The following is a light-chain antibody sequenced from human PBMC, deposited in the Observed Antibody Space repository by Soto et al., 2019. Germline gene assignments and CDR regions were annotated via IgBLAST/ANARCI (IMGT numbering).Light chain of an antibody. V-gene: IGLV2-18*01. Sequence: QSALTQPPSVSGSPGQSVTISCTGTSSDVGSYNRVSWYQQSPGTAPKLMIYEVSNRPSGVPDRFSGSKSGNTASLTISGLHADDEDYYYYSLYTSHGTYVFGTGTKLTVL. J-gene: IGLJ1*01. CDR3: SLYTSHGTYV. CDR1: SSDVGSYNR. CDR2: EVS.